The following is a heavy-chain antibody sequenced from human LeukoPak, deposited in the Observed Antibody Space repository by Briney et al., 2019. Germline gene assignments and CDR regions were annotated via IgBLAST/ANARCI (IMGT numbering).Heavy chain of an antibody. J-gene: IGHJ4*02. Sequence: GGALRLSCVASRFTLRSYAMWWVRQAPGEGLEWGSTVTGGGCTTYYADSVKGRFTISRDNSKHTVYLQLNSLRGDGTAVYYCPKDSPLVGYTSGWSSNSFDHWGQGTLVTVSS. CDR2: VTGGGCTT. D-gene: IGHD6-19*01. V-gene: IGHV3-23*01. CDR3: PKDSPLVGYTSGWSSNSFDH. CDR1: RFTLRSYA.